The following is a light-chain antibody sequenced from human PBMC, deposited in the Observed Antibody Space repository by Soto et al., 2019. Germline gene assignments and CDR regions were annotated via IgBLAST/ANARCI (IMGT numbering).Light chain of an antibody. V-gene: IGKV3-20*01. CDR1: QSVNSNY. CDR2: GAS. CDR3: QLYGSSPPYT. J-gene: IGKJ2*01. Sequence: EIVLTQSPGTLALSPGDRATLSCRASQSVNSNYLAWHQQKPGQAPRLLIYGASSRATGIPDRFSGSGSGTDFTLTISGLEPEDFAVYYCQLYGSSPPYTFGQGTKLEIK.